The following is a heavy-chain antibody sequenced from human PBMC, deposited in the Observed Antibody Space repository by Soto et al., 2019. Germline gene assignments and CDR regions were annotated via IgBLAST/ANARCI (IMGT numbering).Heavy chain of an antibody. J-gene: IGHJ4*02. V-gene: IGHV4-34*01. CDR1: GGSFSGYY. CDR3: ARVVVVVPAASRYIDY. CDR2: INHSGST. Sequence: SETLSLTCAVYGGSFSGYYWSWIRQPPGKGLEWIGEINHSGSTNYSPSLKSRVTISVDTSKNQFSLKLSSVTAADTAVYYCARVVVVVPAASRYIDYWGQGTLVTVSS. D-gene: IGHD2-2*01.